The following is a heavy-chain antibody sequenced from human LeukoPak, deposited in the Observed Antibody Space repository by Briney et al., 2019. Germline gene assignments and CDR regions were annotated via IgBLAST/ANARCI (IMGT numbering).Heavy chain of an antibody. J-gene: IGHJ4*02. D-gene: IGHD5-12*01. CDR1: GGSISSGDYY. Sequence: SETLSLTCTVSGGSISSGDYYWSWIRQPPGKGLEWIGYIYYSGSTYYNTSLKSRVTISVDTFKNQFSLKLSSVTAADTAVYYCAREGPLEGATTNYFDYWGQGTLVTVSS. CDR2: IYYSGST. CDR3: AREGPLEGATTNYFDY. V-gene: IGHV4-30-4*01.